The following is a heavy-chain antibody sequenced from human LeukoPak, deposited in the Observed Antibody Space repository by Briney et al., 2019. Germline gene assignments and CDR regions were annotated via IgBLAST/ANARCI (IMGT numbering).Heavy chain of an antibody. D-gene: IGHD4-17*01. CDR3: AKDIYGDYYYYYMDV. Sequence: PGRSLRLSCAASGFTFDDYAMHWVRQAPGKGLEWVSGISWNSSSIGYADSVKGRFTISRDNAKNSLYLQMNSLRAEDMALYYCAKDIYGDYYYYYMDVWGKGTTVTVSS. V-gene: IGHV3-9*03. CDR1: GFTFDDYA. J-gene: IGHJ6*03. CDR2: ISWNSSSI.